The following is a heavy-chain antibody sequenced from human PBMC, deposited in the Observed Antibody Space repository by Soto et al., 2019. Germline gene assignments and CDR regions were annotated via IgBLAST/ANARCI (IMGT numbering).Heavy chain of an antibody. CDR1: GGSLSSYY. CDR3: GSVRPSGYVLS. V-gene: IGHV4-59*01. CDR2: VYSSGNT. Sequence: SETLSLTCTVSGGSLSSYYWTWIRQSPGKGLEWIGYVYSSGNTNYNPSLKSRVTISIDTSKNQFSLRLASVTAADTAFYYCGSVRPSGYVLSWGQGTLVTVSS. D-gene: IGHD6-25*01. J-gene: IGHJ5*02.